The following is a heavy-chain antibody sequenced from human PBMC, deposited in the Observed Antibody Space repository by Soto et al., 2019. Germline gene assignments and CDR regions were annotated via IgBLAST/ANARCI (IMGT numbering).Heavy chain of an antibody. V-gene: IGHV3-30-3*01. CDR2: ISYDGSNK. CDR1: GFTFSSYA. Sequence: VGSLRLSCAASGFTFSSYAMHWVRQAPGKGLEWVAVISYDGSNKYYADSVKGRFTISRDNSKNTLYLQMNSLRAEDTAVYYGITMVRGGEYGMDVWGQGTTVTVSS. D-gene: IGHD3-10*01. CDR3: ITMVRGGEYGMDV. J-gene: IGHJ6*02.